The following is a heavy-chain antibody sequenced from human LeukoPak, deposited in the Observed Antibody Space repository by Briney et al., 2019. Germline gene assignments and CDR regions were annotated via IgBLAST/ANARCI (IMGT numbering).Heavy chain of an antibody. J-gene: IGHJ3*02. D-gene: IGHD2-15*01. CDR3: ASHPVGYCSGGSCYSASYAFDI. Sequence: ASVKVSCKASGGTFSSYAISWVRQAPGQGLEWMGWINPNSGGTNYAQKFQGRVTMTRDTSISTAYMELSRLRSDDTAVYYCASHPVGYCSGGSCYSASYAFDIWGQGTMVTVSS. V-gene: IGHV1-2*02. CDR1: GGTFSSYA. CDR2: INPNSGGT.